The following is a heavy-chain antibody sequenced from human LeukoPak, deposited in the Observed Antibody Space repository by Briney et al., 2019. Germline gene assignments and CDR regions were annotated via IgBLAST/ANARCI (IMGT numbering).Heavy chain of an antibody. CDR3: ARDLDFGSGRSLGAFDI. V-gene: IGHV3-7*03. CDR2: IKQDGNEK. D-gene: IGHD3-10*01. CDR1: GFTVSSNY. J-gene: IGHJ3*02. Sequence: GGSLRLSCAASGFTVSSNYMSWVRQAPGKGLEWVASIKQDGNEKYYVDSVRGRFTISRDNAKNSLYLQMDSLRAEDTAVYYCARDLDFGSGRSLGAFDIWGQGTMVTVSS.